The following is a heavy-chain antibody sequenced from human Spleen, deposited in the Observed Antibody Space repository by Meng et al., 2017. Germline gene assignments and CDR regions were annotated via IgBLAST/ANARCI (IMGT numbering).Heavy chain of an antibody. V-gene: IGHV4-31*03. Sequence: VPPMEACPGPIQPSDILALPCPVSGGSISGGGFYGSWLRQHPGKGLEWIGYFYYSWSTYNLPLLMSRVTISVDTSVNQFSLKLSSVTAADTAVYYCARETSPSDQGWFDPWGQGTLVTVSS. CDR1: GGSISGGGFY. J-gene: IGHJ5*02. CDR3: ARETSPSDQGWFDP. CDR2: FYYSWST.